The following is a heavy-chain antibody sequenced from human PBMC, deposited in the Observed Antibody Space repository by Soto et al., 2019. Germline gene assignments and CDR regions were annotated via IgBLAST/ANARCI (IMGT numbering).Heavy chain of an antibody. V-gene: IGHV4-39*01. J-gene: IGHJ3*02. D-gene: IGHD2-15*01. CDR1: GGSISSSSYY. Sequence: QLQLQESGPGLVKPSETLSLTCTVSGGSISSSSYYWGWIRQPPGKGLEWIGSIYYSGSTYYNPSLKSRATISVDTSKNQFSLTLSSVTAGATAVYYCASLLNCSGGSCSPEGAFDIWGQGTMVTVSS. CDR3: ASLLNCSGGSCSPEGAFDI. CDR2: IYYSGST.